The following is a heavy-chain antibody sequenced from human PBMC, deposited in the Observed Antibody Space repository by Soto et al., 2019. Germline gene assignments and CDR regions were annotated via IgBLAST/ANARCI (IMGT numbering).Heavy chain of an antibody. J-gene: IGHJ3*02. V-gene: IGHV1-69*01. CDR1: GVTFSSYA. CDR2: IIPIFGTA. D-gene: IGHD1-20*01. CDR3: ARSLTAGYDCFQRRYDAFDI. Sequence: QVQLVQSGAEVKKPGSSVKVSCKASGVTFSSYAISWVRQAPGQGLEWVGGIIPIFGTANYAQKFQGRVTITADETKSTAYRELSSLTSEDTAVYYCARSLTAGYDCFQRRYDAFDIWGPGTMVPVFS.